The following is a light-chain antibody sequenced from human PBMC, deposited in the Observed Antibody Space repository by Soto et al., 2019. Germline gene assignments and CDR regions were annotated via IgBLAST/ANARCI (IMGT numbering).Light chain of an antibody. CDR2: EVS. CDR3: SSYTSSSTYV. J-gene: IGLJ1*01. Sequence: QSALTQPASVSVSPGQSITISCTGTSSDVGGHNYVSWYQQHPGRAPKLIIYEVSNRPSGVSNRFSGSKSGNTASLTISGLQPEDEADYYCSSYTSSSTYVFGTGTQLTVL. CDR1: SSDVGGHNY. V-gene: IGLV2-14*01.